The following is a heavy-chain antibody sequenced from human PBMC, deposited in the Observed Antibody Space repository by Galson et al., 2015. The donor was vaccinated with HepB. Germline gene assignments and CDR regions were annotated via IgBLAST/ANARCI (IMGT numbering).Heavy chain of an antibody. D-gene: IGHD2-2*01. V-gene: IGHV3-30*03. CDR1: GFTFSSYG. CDR3: ATPGLDCSSTSCYRVPYFDY. Sequence: SLRLSCAASGFTFSSYGMHWVRQAPGKGLEWVAVISYDGSNKYYADSVKGRFTISRDNSKNTLYLQMNSLRAEDTAVYYCATPGLDCSSTSCYRVPYFDYWGQGTLVTVSS. J-gene: IGHJ4*02. CDR2: ISYDGSNK.